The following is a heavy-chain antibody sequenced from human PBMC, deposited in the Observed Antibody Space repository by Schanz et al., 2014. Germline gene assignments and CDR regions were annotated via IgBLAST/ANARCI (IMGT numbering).Heavy chain of an antibody. CDR1: GGTFSTYP. Sequence: QVQLVQSGAEVKKPGSSVNVSCKASGGTFSTYPINWLRQAPGQGLEWMGRIIPIHGIVNYAQRFQDRVRITADKSTSTAYMELSSLRYEDTALYYCARGTMPGTFDIWGQGTMVTVSS. J-gene: IGHJ3*02. D-gene: IGHD2-2*01. CDR2: IIPIHGIV. CDR3: ARGTMPGTFDI. V-gene: IGHV1-69*02.